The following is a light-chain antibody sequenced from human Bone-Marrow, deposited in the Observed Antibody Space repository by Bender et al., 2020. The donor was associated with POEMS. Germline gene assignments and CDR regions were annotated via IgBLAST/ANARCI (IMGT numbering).Light chain of an antibody. CDR2: EGN. J-gene: IGLJ3*02. CDR1: SSDVGSYNV. CDR3: VAWDASLNGWV. Sequence: QSALTQPASVSGSPGQSITISCTGTSSDVGSYNVVSWYQQHPGKAPKVMIYEGNKRPSGVSNRFSGSKSGTSASLAITGLQSDDEAIYFCVAWDASLNGWVFGGGTKLTVL. V-gene: IGLV2-14*02.